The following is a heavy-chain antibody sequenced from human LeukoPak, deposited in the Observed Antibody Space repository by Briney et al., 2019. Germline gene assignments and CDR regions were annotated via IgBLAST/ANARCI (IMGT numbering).Heavy chain of an antibody. CDR2: IKPDGSEI. Sequence: GGSLSLSCAVSGFTFSNYWMSWVRQAPGKGLEWVANIKPDGSEINYMDSVKGRFIISRDNAKNSLYLQMNSLRAEDTAIYYCASQTSATGFDFWGQG. V-gene: IGHV3-7*05. J-gene: IGHJ4*02. D-gene: IGHD2-2*01. CDR1: GFTFSNYW. CDR3: ASQTSATGFDF.